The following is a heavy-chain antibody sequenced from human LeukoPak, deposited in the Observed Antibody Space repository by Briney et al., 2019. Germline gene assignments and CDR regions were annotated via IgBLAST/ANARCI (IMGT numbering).Heavy chain of an antibody. D-gene: IGHD6-6*01. CDR1: GFTFSNAW. J-gene: IGHJ4*02. Sequence: MPGGSLRLSCAASGFTFSNAWMSWVRQAPGKGLEWVGRIKSKTDGGTTDYATPVKGRFTISGDDSKNTVYLQMNSLKTEDTAVYYCTTDHVRDGDYWGQGTLVTVSS. CDR3: TTDHVRDGDY. CDR2: IKSKTDGGTT. V-gene: IGHV3-15*01.